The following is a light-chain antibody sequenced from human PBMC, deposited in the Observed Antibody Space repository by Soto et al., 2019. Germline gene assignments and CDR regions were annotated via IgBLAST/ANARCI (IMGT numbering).Light chain of an antibody. CDR3: HYYGTSPLYT. CDR2: EIS. V-gene: IGKV3-20*01. Sequence: EIVLTQSPGTLSLSPGERATLSCRASQSVATSHLGCYQQKPGQAPRLLIYEISDRASGIPDRFSGSGSGTDFTLTISRLEPEDFAVYYCHYYGTSPLYTFGQGTKLEIK. CDR1: QSVATSH. J-gene: IGKJ2*01.